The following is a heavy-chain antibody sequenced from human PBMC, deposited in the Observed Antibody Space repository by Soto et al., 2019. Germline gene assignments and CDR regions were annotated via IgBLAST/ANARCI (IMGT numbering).Heavy chain of an antibody. V-gene: IGHV3-23*01. CDR2: ISGSGGST. D-gene: IGHD1-26*01. CDR1: GFTFSSYA. CDR3: AKGGGSYSSYYYGMDV. Sequence: GGSLRLSCAASGFTFSSYAMSWVRQAPGKGLGWVSAISGSGGSTYYADSVKGRFTISRDNSKNTLYLQMNSLRAEDTAVYYCAKGGGSYSSYYYGMDVWGQGTTVTVSS. J-gene: IGHJ6*02.